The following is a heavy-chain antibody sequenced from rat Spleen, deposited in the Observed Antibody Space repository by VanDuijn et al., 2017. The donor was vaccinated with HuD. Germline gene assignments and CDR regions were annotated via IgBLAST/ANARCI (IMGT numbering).Heavy chain of an antibody. CDR3: TGSNPNWFAY. CDR1: GFTFSDYN. Sequence: EVQLVESGGGLVQPGRSLTLSCVVSGFTFSDYNMAWVRQAPGKGLEWVATINPDGSSTYYPDTVKGRFVISKDNAKNTGYLQMTNLKSEDTAMDYCTGSNPNWFAYWGQGTLVTVSS. V-gene: IGHV5-35*01. J-gene: IGHJ3*01. CDR2: INPDGSST. D-gene: IGHD3-4*01.